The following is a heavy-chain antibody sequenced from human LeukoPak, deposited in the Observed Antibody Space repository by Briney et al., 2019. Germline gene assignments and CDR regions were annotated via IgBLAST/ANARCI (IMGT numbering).Heavy chain of an antibody. CDR1: GGSISSSSYY. D-gene: IGHD2-2*01. V-gene: IGHV4-39*07. Sequence: PSETLSLTCTVSGGSISSSSYYWGWIRQPPGKGLEWIGSIYYSGSTYYNPSLKSRVTISVDTSKNQFSLKLSSVTAADTAVYYCARGHLGYCSSTSCRRAFDYWGQGTLVTVSS. CDR2: IYYSGST. CDR3: ARGHLGYCSSTSCRRAFDY. J-gene: IGHJ4*02.